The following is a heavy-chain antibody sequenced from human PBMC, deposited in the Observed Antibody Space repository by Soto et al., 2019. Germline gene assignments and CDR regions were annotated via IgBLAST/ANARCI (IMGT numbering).Heavy chain of an antibody. CDR3: ARVPWDY. J-gene: IGHJ4*02. Sequence: QVQLVESGGGVVQPGRSLRLSCAASGFTFSSYGMHWVRQAPGKGLEGVAVIWYDGSNKYYADSVKGRFTISRDNSKNTLYLQRNSLRAEDTAVYYCARVPWDYWGQGTLVTVSS. V-gene: IGHV3-33*01. CDR2: IWYDGSNK. CDR1: GFTFSSYG.